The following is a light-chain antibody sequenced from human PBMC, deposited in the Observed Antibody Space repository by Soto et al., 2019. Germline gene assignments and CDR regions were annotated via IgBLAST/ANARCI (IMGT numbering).Light chain of an antibody. CDR2: KAS. Sequence: DIQMTQSPSTLSASVGDRVTITCRASQSTSTWLAWYQHKPGKAPNLLIYKASSLESGVPSRFSGSGSGTEFSLTISSLLPDDVATYYCQQDGRYRTFGQGAKVEIK. V-gene: IGKV1-5*03. CDR1: QSTSTW. CDR3: QQDGRYRT. J-gene: IGKJ1*01.